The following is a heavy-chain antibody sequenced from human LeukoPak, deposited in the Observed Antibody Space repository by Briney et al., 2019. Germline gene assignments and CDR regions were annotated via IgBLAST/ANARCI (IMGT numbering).Heavy chain of an antibody. V-gene: IGHV4-39*01. CDR2: THYSGST. Sequence: SETLSLTCTVSGGSISSSSYYWGWIRQPPGKGLEWIGSTHYSGSTHYNSSLKSRVTISLNTSKNQFSLKLSSVTAADTAVYYCARHDSSNLFPFDYWGQGTLVTVSS. CDR1: GGSISSSSYY. J-gene: IGHJ4*02. CDR3: ARHDSSNLFPFDY. D-gene: IGHD4-11*01.